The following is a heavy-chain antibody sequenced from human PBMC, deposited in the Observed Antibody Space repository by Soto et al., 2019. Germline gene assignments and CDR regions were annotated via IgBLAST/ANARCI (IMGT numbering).Heavy chain of an antibody. J-gene: IGHJ4*02. D-gene: IGHD6-13*01. V-gene: IGHV1-69*02. Sequence: SVKVSCKASGDTFSIYTISWVRQALGQGLEWMGRVIPIFDITSYTQRFQGRVTITADKSTTTVYMELSSLRSEDTAVYYCARDRDNSNWPNFDFWGQGTLVTVS. CDR1: GDTFSIYT. CDR3: ARDRDNSNWPNFDF. CDR2: VIPIFDIT.